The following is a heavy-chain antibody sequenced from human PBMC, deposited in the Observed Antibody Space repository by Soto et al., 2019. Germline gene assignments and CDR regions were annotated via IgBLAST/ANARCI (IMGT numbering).Heavy chain of an antibody. CDR1: GFTFSSYA. Sequence: GGSLRLSCAASGFTFSSYAMSWVRQAPGKGLEWVSAISGSGGSTYYADSVKGRFTISRDNSKNTLYLQMNSLRAEDTAVYYCAKRSQKQITMVRGTKFDYWGQGTLVTVSS. J-gene: IGHJ4*02. V-gene: IGHV3-23*01. CDR2: ISGSGGST. D-gene: IGHD3-10*01. CDR3: AKRSQKQITMVRGTKFDY.